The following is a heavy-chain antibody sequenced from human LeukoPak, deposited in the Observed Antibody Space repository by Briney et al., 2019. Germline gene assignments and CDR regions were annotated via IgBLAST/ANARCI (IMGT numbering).Heavy chain of an antibody. Sequence: PGGSLRLSCAASGFTVSSNYMSWVRQAPGKGLEWVSVIYSGGSTYYAGSVKGRFTISRDNSKNTLYLQMNSLRAEDTAVYYCARGPLDYGDYTFDYWGQGTLVTVSS. CDR1: GFTVSSNY. D-gene: IGHD4-17*01. CDR2: IYSGGST. V-gene: IGHV3-66*02. J-gene: IGHJ4*02. CDR3: ARGPLDYGDYTFDY.